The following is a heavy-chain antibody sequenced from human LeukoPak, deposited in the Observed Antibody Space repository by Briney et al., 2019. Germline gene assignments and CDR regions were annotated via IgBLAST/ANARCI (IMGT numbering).Heavy chain of an antibody. J-gene: IGHJ4*02. CDR2: INRSGST. V-gene: IGHV4-34*01. Sequence: PSETLSLTCAVYGGSFSGYYRSWVRQPPGKGLEWIGEINRSGSTNYNPSLKSRVTISVDTSKNQFSLKLTSVTAADTAVYYCARGDIVVVRRATIPIGFDYWGQGTLVTVSS. CDR3: ARGDIVVVRRATIPIGFDY. CDR1: GGSFSGYY. D-gene: IGHD2-15*01.